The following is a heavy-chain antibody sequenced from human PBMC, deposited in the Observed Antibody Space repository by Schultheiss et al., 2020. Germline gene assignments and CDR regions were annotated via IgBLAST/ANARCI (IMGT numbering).Heavy chain of an antibody. J-gene: IGHJ4*02. CDR3: AREHSPGYFDY. CDR2: ISGSGGST. CDR1: GFTFSNYA. V-gene: IGHV3-23*01. Sequence: GGSLRLSCSASGFTFSNYAMNWVRQAPGKGLEWVSGISGSGGSTYYADSVKGRFTISRDNSKNTLYLQMNSLRAEDTAVYYCAREHSPGYFDYWGQGTLVTVSS.